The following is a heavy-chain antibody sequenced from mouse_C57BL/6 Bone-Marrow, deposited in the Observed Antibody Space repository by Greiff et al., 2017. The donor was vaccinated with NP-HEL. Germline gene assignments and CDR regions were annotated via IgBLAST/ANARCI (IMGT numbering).Heavy chain of an antibody. Sequence: QVQLQQPGAELVKPGASVKMSCKASGYTFTSYWITWVKQRPGQGLEWIGDINPNNGGTSYNQKFKGKATLTVDKSSSTAYMELRSLTSEDSAVYYCARDSSGYVGYAMDYWGQGTSVTVSS. CDR1: GYTFTSYW. D-gene: IGHD3-2*02. CDR3: ARDSSGYVGYAMDY. J-gene: IGHJ4*01. CDR2: INPNNGGT. V-gene: IGHV1-55*01.